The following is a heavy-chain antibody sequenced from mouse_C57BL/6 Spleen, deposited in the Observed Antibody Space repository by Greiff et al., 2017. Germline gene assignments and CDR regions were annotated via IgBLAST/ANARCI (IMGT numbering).Heavy chain of an antibody. D-gene: IGHD1-1*01. J-gene: IGHJ3*01. V-gene: IGHV1-74*01. Sequence: QVQLKQPGAELVKPGASVKVSCKASGYTFTSYWMHWVKQRPGQGLEWIGRIHPSDSDTNYNQKFKGKATLTVDKSSSTAYMQLSRLTSADSAVYYCAIGGVAFAYWGQWTLVTVSA. CDR3: AIGGVAFAY. CDR2: IHPSDSDT. CDR1: GYTFTSYW.